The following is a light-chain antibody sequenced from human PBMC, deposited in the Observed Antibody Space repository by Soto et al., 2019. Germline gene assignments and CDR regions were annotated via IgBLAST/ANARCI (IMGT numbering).Light chain of an antibody. CDR2: DVS. V-gene: IGLV2-11*01. Sequence: QSALTQPRSVSGSPGQSVTISCTGTSSDVGGYNYVSWYQQHPDKAPKVMIYDVSKRPSGVPDRFSGSKSGNTASLTISGLQAEDEAHYYCCSYAGSYTYVFGSGTKVTVL. J-gene: IGLJ1*01. CDR3: CSYAGSYTYV. CDR1: SSDVGGYNY.